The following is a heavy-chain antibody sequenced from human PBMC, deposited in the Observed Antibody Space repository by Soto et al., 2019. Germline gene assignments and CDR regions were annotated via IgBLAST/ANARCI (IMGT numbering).Heavy chain of an antibody. J-gene: IGHJ4*02. CDR1: GYTFTIYW. CDR2: IYPSDSDT. Sequence: GEFLQISCNVSGYTFTIYWIRWVRQMTGKGLEWMGIIYPSDSDTRYSPSFQGQVTISADQSINTAYLQWDSLKASDTAIYYCARPANTVADHFDLWGQGTPVTVSS. V-gene: IGHV5-51*01. CDR3: ARPANTVADHFDL. D-gene: IGHD4-17*01.